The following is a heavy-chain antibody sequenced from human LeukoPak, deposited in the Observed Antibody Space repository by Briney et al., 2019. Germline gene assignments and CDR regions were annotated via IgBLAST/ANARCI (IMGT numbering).Heavy chain of an antibody. Sequence: SETLSLTCTVSGGSISSYYWGWIRQPPGKGLEWIGSICYSGSTYYNPSLKSRLTISVDTSKNQFSLKLSSVTAADTAVYYCARDRRIVGAGDYWGQGTLVTVSS. J-gene: IGHJ4*02. CDR2: ICYSGST. V-gene: IGHV4-39*07. D-gene: IGHD1-26*01. CDR3: ARDRRIVGAGDY. CDR1: GGSISSYY.